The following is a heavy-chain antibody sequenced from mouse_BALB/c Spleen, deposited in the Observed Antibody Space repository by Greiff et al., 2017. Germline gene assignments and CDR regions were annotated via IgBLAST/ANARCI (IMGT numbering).Heavy chain of an antibody. CDR1: GFNIIDYY. CDR2: IDPENGNT. D-gene: IGHD4-1*01. V-gene: IGHV14-1*02. CDR3: ARRLGGYFDV. Sequence: VQLQQSGAELVRPGALVKLSCKASGFNIIDYYMHWVQQRPEQGLEWIGWIDPENGNTIYDPKFQGKASITADTSSNTAYLQLSSLTSEDTAVYYCARRLGGYFDVWGAGTTVTVSS. J-gene: IGHJ1*01.